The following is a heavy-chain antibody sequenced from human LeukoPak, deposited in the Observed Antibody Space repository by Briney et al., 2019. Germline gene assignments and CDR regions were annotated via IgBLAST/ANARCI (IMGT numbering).Heavy chain of an antibody. V-gene: IGHV3-23*01. CDR1: GLTFSIFA. CDR2: ITVRGGST. J-gene: IGHJ6*02. D-gene: IGHD4-17*01. Sequence: GGSLRLSCAASGLTFSIFAMRCGRQTPPKGLGCGSAITVRGGSTYYADSVKGRFTISRDNSKNTLYLQMNSLRAEDTAVYYCAKGGYYGDSELGYYYYGMDVWGQGTTVTVSS. CDR3: AKGGYYGDSELGYYYYGMDV.